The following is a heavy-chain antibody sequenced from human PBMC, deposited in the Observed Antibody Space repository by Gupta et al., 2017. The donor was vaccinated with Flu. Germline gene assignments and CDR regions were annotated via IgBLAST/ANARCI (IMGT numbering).Heavy chain of an antibody. J-gene: IGHJ4*02. V-gene: IGHV2-5*02. CDR2: IYWDDVK. Sequence: QITLKESGPTLVKPTQTLTLTCAFSGFSLDTSGMGVAWIRQPPGKPLEWVAVIYWDDVKRYTPSLESRLAITKDISRNHVVLTVTNLGPADTATYFCAHRDAYSSSDHFDYWGRGTLVTVSS. D-gene: IGHD6-6*01. CDR1: GFSLDTSGMG. CDR3: AHRDAYSSSDHFDY.